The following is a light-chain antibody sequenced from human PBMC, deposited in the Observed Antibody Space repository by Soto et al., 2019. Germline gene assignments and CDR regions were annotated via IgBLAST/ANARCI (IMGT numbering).Light chain of an antibody. CDR1: QSITSSF. J-gene: IGKJ2*01. CDR3: QQYGTSPPYP. V-gene: IGKV3-20*01. Sequence: IVLTQSPGTLSLSPGERATLSCWASQSITSSFLAWYQLKPGQAPRLLIYGASSRATGIPDRFSGSGSGTDFTLTISRLAPEDFAVYYCQQYGTSPPYPFGQGTKLESK. CDR2: GAS.